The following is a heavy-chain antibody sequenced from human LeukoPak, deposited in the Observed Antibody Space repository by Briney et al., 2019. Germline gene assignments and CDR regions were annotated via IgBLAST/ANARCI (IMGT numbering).Heavy chain of an antibody. Sequence: PGGSLRLSCAASGFTFSNAWMSWVRQAPGKGLEWVGRIKSKTDGGTTEYAAHVKGRFTISRDDSKNTQYLQMNSLKTEDTAVYYCTTDLFYDCWSGYYTFDYWGQGTLVTVSS. J-gene: IGHJ4*02. V-gene: IGHV3-15*01. D-gene: IGHD3-3*01. CDR1: GFTFSNAW. CDR2: IKSKTDGGTT. CDR3: TTDLFYDCWSGYYTFDY.